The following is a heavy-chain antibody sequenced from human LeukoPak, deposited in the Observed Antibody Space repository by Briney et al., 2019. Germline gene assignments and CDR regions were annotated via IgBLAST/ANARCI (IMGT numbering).Heavy chain of an antibody. CDR3: ARGEKPYDY. Sequence: ASVKVSCKTSGYTFTYYVISWVRQAPGQGLEWMGWINAYYGNTNDAQKFQGRVTMTTDTSTSTAYMELRSLRSDDTAVYYCARGEKPYDYWGQGTLVSVSS. CDR2: INAYYGNT. CDR1: GYTFTYYV. V-gene: IGHV1-18*01. J-gene: IGHJ4*02. D-gene: IGHD1-26*01.